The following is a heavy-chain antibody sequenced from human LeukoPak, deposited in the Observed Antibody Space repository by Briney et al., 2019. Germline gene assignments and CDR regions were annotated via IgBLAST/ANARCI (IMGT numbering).Heavy chain of an antibody. D-gene: IGHD4-11*01. CDR1: GGSISSSTYY. Sequence: SETLSLTCSVSGGSISSSTYYWGWIRQPPGKGLEWIGSISYSWGTYYNPSLKSRVTISVDMSNNQFSLKVSSVTAADTAVYYCARLSTVTTSFDYWGQGTLVTVSS. V-gene: IGHV4-39*07. CDR3: ARLSTVTTSFDY. J-gene: IGHJ4*02. CDR2: ISYSWGT.